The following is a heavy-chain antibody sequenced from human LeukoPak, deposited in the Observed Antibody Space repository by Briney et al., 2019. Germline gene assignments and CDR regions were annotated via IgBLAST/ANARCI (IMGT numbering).Heavy chain of an antibody. Sequence: PGGSLRLSCAASGFTFSGYAMHWVRQAPGKGLEWVAVISYDGSNDYYADSAKGRFTISRDNSKDTLYLQMNSLRAEDTAVYYCATNGPGIAVAGYVDYWGQGTLVTVSS. J-gene: IGHJ4*02. D-gene: IGHD6-19*01. CDR1: GFTFSGYA. V-gene: IGHV3-30-3*01. CDR3: ATNGPGIAVAGYVDY. CDR2: ISYDGSND.